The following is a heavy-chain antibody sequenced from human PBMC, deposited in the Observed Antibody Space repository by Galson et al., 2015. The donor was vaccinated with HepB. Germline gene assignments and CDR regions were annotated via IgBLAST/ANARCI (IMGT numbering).Heavy chain of an antibody. CDR1: GGTFSSYA. CDR3: AREGHCSGGSCYWFDP. CDR2: IIPILGIA. J-gene: IGHJ5*02. D-gene: IGHD2-15*01. Sequence: SVKVSCKASGGTFSSYAISWVRQAPGQGLEWMGRIIPILGIANYAQKFQGRVTITADKSTSTAYMELSSLRSEDTAVYYCAREGHCSGGSCYWFDPWGQGTLVTVSS. V-gene: IGHV1-69*04.